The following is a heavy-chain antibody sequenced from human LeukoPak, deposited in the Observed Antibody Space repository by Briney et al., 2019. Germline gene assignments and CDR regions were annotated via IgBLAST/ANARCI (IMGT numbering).Heavy chain of an antibody. J-gene: IGHJ6*03. D-gene: IGHD3-10*01. CDR1: GGSISSYY. Sequence: SETLSLTCTVSGGSISSYYWSWIRQPPGKGLEWIGYIYYSGNTNYNPSLKSRVTMSLDTSKNQFSLKLMSVTAADTAVYYCARAASGDAVYYYGSGRRYYYYYMDVWGKGTTVTISS. V-gene: IGHV4-59*12. CDR2: IYYSGNT. CDR3: ARAASGDAVYYYGSGRRYYYYYMDV.